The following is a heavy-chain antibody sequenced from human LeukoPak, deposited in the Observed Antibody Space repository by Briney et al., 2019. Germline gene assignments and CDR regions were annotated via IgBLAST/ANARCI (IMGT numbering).Heavy chain of an antibody. CDR1: GFTFSSYS. CDR2: ISSSSGYI. J-gene: IGHJ4*02. V-gene: IGHV3-21*01. CDR3: ARVGDCSSTSCYDY. D-gene: IGHD2-2*01. Sequence: PGGSLRLSCAASGFTFSSYSMNWVRQAPGRGLEWVSSISSSSGYIYYADSVKGRFTISRDNAKNSLYLQMNSLRAEDTAVYYCARVGDCSSTSCYDYWGQGTLVTVSS.